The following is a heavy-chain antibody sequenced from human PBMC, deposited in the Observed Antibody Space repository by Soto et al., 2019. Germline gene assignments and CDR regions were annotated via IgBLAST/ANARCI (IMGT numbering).Heavy chain of an antibody. CDR2: IDPSDSYT. V-gene: IGHV5-10-1*01. CDR1: GYSFTSYW. J-gene: IGHJ3*02. CDR3: ARHHGGGPAAGDAFDI. Sequence: GESLKISCKGSGYSFTSYWISWVRQMPGKGLEWMGRIDPSDSYTNYSPSFQGHVTISADKSISTAYLQWSSLKASDTAMYYCARHHGGGPAAGDAFDIWGQGTMVTVSS. D-gene: IGHD2-2*01.